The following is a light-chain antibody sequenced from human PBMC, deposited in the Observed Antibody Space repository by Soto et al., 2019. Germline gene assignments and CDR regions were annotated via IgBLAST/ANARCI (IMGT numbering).Light chain of an antibody. J-gene: IGKJ5*01. CDR3: QKYNSAPLT. Sequence: DIPMTQSPSSLSTSVGDRVTITCRASQAINNYLAWYQQKPGKVPKLLIYAASTLHPGVPSRFSGSGSGTDFSLTISSLQPEDVATYYCQKYNSAPLTFGQGTRLEIK. CDR1: QAINNY. V-gene: IGKV1-27*01. CDR2: AAS.